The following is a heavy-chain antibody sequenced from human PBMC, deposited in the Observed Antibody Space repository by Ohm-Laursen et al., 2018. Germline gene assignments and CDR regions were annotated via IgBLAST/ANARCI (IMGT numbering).Heavy chain of an antibody. D-gene: IGHD3-3*01. J-gene: IGHJ5*02. CDR2: IISDGSNT. CDR3: ARDDIYEGNSLDL. Sequence: RSLGLSCSASGFTFSSYGMHWVRQAPGKGLEWVALIISDGSNTYYVDSVKGRFTISRDNSKNTLYLQLNSLRAEDTALYYCARDDIYEGNSLDLWGQGTLVTVSS. V-gene: IGHV3-30*03. CDR1: GFTFSSYG.